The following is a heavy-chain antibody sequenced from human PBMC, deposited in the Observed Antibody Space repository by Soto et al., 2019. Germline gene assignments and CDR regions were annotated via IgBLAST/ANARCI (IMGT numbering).Heavy chain of an antibody. CDR2: IYNSGTT. Sequence: SETLSLTCTVSGAPISSGGFYWSWIRQHPGKGPEWIGYIYNSGTTFYNPSLGSRVTMSLDAAKNHFSLELRSVTVADTAVYYCAREPISTPRGVTQVDPWGQGTQVTVSS. D-gene: IGHD3-10*01. CDR3: AREPISTPRGVTQVDP. V-gene: IGHV4-31*03. CDR1: GAPISSGGFY. J-gene: IGHJ5*02.